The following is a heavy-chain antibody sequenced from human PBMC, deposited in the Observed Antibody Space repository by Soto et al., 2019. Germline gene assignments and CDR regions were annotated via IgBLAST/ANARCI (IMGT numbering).Heavy chain of an antibody. CDR2: IYYSGST. CDR3: AREPVGYCSSTSCRMYGMDV. D-gene: IGHD2-2*01. Sequence: ETLSLTCTVSGGSISSSSYYWGWIRQPPGKGLEGIGSIYYSGSTYYNPSLKSRVTISVDSSKNQFSLKLSSVTAADTAVYYCAREPVGYCSSTSCRMYGMDVWGQGTTVTVSS. J-gene: IGHJ6*02. CDR1: GGSISSSSYY. V-gene: IGHV4-39*07.